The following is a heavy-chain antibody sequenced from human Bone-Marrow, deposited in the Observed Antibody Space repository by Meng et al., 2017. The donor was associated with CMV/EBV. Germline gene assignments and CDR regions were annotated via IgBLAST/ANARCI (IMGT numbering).Heavy chain of an antibody. CDR3: ARDHHWGADY. D-gene: IGHD3-16*01. Sequence: ASVKVSCKASGYTFTSYYMHWVRQAPGQGLEWMGIINPSGGSTSYAQKFQGRVTMTRDSSITTAYMELSRLTSDDTAVYYCARDHHWGADYWGQGTLVTVSS. CDR2: INPSGGST. J-gene: IGHJ4*02. CDR1: GYTFTSYY. V-gene: IGHV1-46*01.